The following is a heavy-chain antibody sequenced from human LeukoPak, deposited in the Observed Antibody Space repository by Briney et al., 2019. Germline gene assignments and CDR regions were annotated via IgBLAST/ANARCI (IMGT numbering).Heavy chain of an antibody. D-gene: IGHD2-15*01. CDR1: GFTFSSYS. J-gene: IGHJ4*02. CDR3: ARVSATYFDY. Sequence: PGGSLRLSCAASGFTFSSYSMNWVRQAPGKGLEWVSSISSSSSYIYYADSVEGRFTISRDNAKNSLYLQMNSLRAEDTAVYYCARVSATYFDYWGQGTLVTVSS. V-gene: IGHV3-21*01. CDR2: ISSSSSYI.